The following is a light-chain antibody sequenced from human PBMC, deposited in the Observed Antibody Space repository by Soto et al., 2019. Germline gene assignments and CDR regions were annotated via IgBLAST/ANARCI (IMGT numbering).Light chain of an antibody. Sequence: QSVLTQPASVSGSPGQSITISCTGTSSDIGGYNYVSWYQQLPGKVPKLIIYDVSNRPSGVSDRFSGSKSGNAASLTISGLQVEDEGDYDCSSYTITSTLYVFGTGTKGTVL. CDR1: SSDIGGYNY. CDR2: DVS. J-gene: IGLJ1*01. CDR3: SSYTITSTLYV. V-gene: IGLV2-14*03.